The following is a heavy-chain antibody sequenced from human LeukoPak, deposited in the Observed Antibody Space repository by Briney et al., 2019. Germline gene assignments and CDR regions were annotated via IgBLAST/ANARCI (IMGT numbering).Heavy chain of an antibody. CDR1: GGSISSGGYS. CDR2: IYHSGST. V-gene: IGHV4-30-2*01. Sequence: SQTLSLTCAVSGGSISSGGYSWSWIRQPPGKGLEWIGYIYHSGSTYYNPSLKSRVTISVDRSKNQFSLKLSSVTAADTAVYYCARAPYSGSYFFDYWGQGTLVTVSS. CDR3: ARAPYSGSYFFDY. D-gene: IGHD1-26*01. J-gene: IGHJ4*02.